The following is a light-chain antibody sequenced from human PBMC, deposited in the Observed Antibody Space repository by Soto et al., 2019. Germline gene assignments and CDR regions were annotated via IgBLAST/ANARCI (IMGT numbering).Light chain of an antibody. Sequence: IVLTPAPGTLSLSPGERATLSWGASQSVSSNSLAWYQQKLGQAPRLLIYGASSRATGIPDRFSGSGSGTEFTLTISSLQSEDFAVYYCQQYNNWPLTFGQGTRLEIK. J-gene: IGKJ5*01. CDR3: QQYNNWPLT. V-gene: IGKV3D-15*01. CDR2: GAS. CDR1: QSVSSN.